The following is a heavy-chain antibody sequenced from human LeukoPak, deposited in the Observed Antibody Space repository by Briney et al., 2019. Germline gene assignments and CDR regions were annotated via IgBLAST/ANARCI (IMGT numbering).Heavy chain of an antibody. D-gene: IGHD5-18*01. J-gene: IGHJ3*02. CDR3: ARDVPTVQLWRTDAFDI. CDR1: GYSISSGYY. Sequence: PSETLSLTYTVSGYSISSGYYWGWIRQPPGKGLEWIGIIYHSGSTYFNPSLKSRVTISVDTSKNQFSLKLTSVTAADTAVYYCARDVPTVQLWRTDAFDIWGQGTMVTVSS. V-gene: IGHV4-38-2*02. CDR2: IYHSGST.